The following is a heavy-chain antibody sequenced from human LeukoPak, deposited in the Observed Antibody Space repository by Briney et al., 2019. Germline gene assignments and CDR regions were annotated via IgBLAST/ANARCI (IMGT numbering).Heavy chain of an antibody. CDR1: GGSLNFPY. CDR2: IYASGST. Sequence: PSETLSLTCAVSGGSLNFPYWSWIRQPAGKGLEWIGRIYASGSTNYNPSLKSRVTISVDRSKNQFSLNLRSLTAADTAVYYCATDSQSSVYYFWGQGALVTVSS. V-gene: IGHV4-4*07. J-gene: IGHJ4*02. CDR3: ATDSQSSVYYF. D-gene: IGHD6-25*01.